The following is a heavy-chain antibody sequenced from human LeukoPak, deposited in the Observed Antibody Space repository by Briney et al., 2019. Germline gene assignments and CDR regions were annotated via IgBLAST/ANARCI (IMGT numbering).Heavy chain of an antibody. CDR1: GGSDRDYY. J-gene: IGHJ4*02. CDR3: ASSGWYPY. V-gene: IGHV4-59*02. CDR2: VFHSGRT. Sequence: SETLSLTCSVSGGSDRDYYWSWIRQPPGKGLEWIGCVFHSGRTHYNPSLKSRVTMSLDTDKNQFSLKLSSVTAAGTAVYYCASSGWYPYWGQGTLVTVSS. D-gene: IGHD6-19*01.